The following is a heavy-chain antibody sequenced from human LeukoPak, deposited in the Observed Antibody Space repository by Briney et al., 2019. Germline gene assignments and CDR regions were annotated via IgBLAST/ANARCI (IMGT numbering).Heavy chain of an antibody. J-gene: IGHJ4*02. CDR2: INHSGST. D-gene: IGHD5-18*01. Sequence: SETLSLTCTVSGDSISSSSYYWGWIRQPPGKGLEWIGEINHSGSTNYNPSLKSRVTISVDTSKNQFSLKLSSVTAADTAVYYCARGLSAEYSYAVDYWGQGTLVTVSS. V-gene: IGHV4-39*07. CDR3: ARGLSAEYSYAVDY. CDR1: GDSISSSSYY.